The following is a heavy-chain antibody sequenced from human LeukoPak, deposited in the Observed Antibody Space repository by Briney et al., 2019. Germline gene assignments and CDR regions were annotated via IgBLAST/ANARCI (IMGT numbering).Heavy chain of an antibody. D-gene: IGHD3-3*01. CDR3: AKLRGPGGLEWLLANWFDP. J-gene: IGHJ5*02. V-gene: IGHV3-23*01. Sequence: PGGSLRLSCAASGFTFSSYAMSWVRQAPGKGLEWVSAISGSGGNTYYADSVKGRFTISRDNSKNTLYLQMNSLRAEDTAVYYCAKLRGPGGLEWLLANWFDPWGQGTLVTVSS. CDR1: GFTFSSYA. CDR2: ISGSGGNT.